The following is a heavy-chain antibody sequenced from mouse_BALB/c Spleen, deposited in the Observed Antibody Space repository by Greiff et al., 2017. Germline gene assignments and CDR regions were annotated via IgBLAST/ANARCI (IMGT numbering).Heavy chain of an antibody. Sequence: QVQLQQSGAELVRPGSSVKISCKASGYAFSSYWMNWVKQRPGQGLEWIGQIYPGDGDTNYNGKFKGKATLTADKSSSTAYMQLSSLTSEDSAVYFCARGYGSSYDWYFDVWGAGTTVTVSS. CDR3: ARGYGSSYDWYFDV. V-gene: IGHV1-80*01. D-gene: IGHD1-1*01. CDR2: IYPGDGDT. CDR1: GYAFSSYW. J-gene: IGHJ1*01.